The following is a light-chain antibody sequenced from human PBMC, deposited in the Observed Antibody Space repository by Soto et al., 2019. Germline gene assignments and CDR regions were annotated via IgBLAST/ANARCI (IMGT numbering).Light chain of an antibody. Sequence: DIQMTQSPASLSASVGDRVTITCRASQSISNYLNWYQHKPGKAPKLLIYAASNLQGGVPSRFSGSGSGTDFTLTISSLQPEDFATYYCQQSYSTLSITFGQGTRLEI. V-gene: IGKV1-39*01. CDR1: QSISNY. J-gene: IGKJ5*01. CDR3: QQSYSTLSIT. CDR2: AAS.